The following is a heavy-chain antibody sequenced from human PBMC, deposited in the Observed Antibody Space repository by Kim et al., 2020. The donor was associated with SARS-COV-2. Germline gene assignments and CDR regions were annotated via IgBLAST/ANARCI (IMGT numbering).Heavy chain of an antibody. V-gene: IGHV4-31*03. D-gene: IGHD5-12*01. J-gene: IGHJ4*02. CDR3: ARADGDLRLRLPVYFDY. Sequence: SETLSLTCTVSGGSISSGGYYWSWIRQHPGKGLEWIGYIYYSGSTYYNPSLKSRVTISVDTSKNQFSLKLSSVTAADTAVYYCARADGDLRLRLPVYFDYWGQGTLVTVSS. CDR2: IYYSGST. CDR1: GGSISSGGYY.